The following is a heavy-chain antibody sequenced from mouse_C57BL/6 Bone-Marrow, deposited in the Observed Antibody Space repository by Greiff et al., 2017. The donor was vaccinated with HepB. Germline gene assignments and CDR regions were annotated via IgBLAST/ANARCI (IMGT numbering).Heavy chain of an antibody. Sequence: EVHLVESGGGLVQPGGSLKLSCAASGFTFSDYYMYWVRQTPEKRLEWVAYISNGGGSTYSPDTVKGRFTMSRDKAKNTLYLQMSLLKSEDTAMYYWARHLIYYDYDEAYWGQGTLVTVSA. J-gene: IGHJ3*01. CDR3: ARHLIYYDYDEAY. CDR2: ISNGGGST. V-gene: IGHV5-12*01. D-gene: IGHD2-4*01. CDR1: GFTFSDYY.